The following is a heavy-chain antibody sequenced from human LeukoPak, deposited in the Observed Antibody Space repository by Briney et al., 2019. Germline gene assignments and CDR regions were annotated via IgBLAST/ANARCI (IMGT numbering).Heavy chain of an antibody. CDR1: GGSISSYY. J-gene: IGHJ4*02. CDR3: ARGGDYGSDFDY. CDR2: IYYSGST. V-gene: IGHV4-59*01. D-gene: IGHD4-17*01. Sequence: SSETLSLTCTVSGGSISSYYWSWIRQPPGKGLEWIGYIYYSGSTNYNPSLKSRVTISVDTSKNQFSLKLSSVTAADTAVYCCARGGDYGSDFDYWGQGTLVTVSS.